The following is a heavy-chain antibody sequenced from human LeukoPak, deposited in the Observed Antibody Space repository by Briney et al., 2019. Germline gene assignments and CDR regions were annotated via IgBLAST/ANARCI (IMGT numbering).Heavy chain of an antibody. CDR1: GFTFTSYS. V-gene: IGHV3-21*01. CDR3: ARVHAAYPFDY. Sequence: SGGSLRLSCAAFGFTFTSYSMSWVRQAPGEGLEWVSFISSSSSYIYYADSVRGRFTISRDNAKNSLYLQMDSLRAEDTAVYYCARVHAAYPFDYWGQGTLVTVSS. CDR2: ISSSSSYI. J-gene: IGHJ4*02. D-gene: IGHD2-15*01.